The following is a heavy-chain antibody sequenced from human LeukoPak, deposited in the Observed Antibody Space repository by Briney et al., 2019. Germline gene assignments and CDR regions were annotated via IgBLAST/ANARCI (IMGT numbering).Heavy chain of an antibody. CDR2: ISGSGGST. CDR1: GFTFSSYG. D-gene: IGHD2/OR15-2a*01. J-gene: IGHJ4*02. V-gene: IGHV3-23*01. Sequence: GGSLRLSCAASGFTFSSYGMSWVRQAPGKGLEWVSAISGSGGSTYYADSVKGRFTISRDNSKNTLYLQMNSLRAENTAEYYCAKLLRATDYWGQGTLVTVSS. CDR3: AKLLRATDY.